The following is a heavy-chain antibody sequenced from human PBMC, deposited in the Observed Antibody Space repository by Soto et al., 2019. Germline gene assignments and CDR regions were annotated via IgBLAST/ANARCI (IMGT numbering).Heavy chain of an antibody. V-gene: IGHV3-33*01. CDR1: GFTFTSYG. J-gene: IGHJ6*02. D-gene: IGHD3-9*01. CDR3: ARPRVAISGGMDV. Sequence: RLSCAASGFTFTSYGMHWVRQAPGKGLEWVALIWYDDNNKNYADSVKGRFTISRDNTKNTLYLQMNSLRAEDTAVYYCARPRVAISGGMDVWGQGTRVTVSS. CDR2: IWYDDNNK.